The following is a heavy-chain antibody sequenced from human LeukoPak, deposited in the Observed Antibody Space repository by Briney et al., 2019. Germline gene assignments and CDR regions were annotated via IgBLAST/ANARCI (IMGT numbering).Heavy chain of an antibody. Sequence: SVTVSCKASGGTFSSYAISWVRQAPGQGLEWMGGIIPIFGTANYAQKFQGGVTITADESTSTAYMELSSLRSEDTAVYYCASSYCGGDCYSGYWGQGTLVTVSS. V-gene: IGHV1-69*13. J-gene: IGHJ4*02. CDR2: IIPIFGTA. D-gene: IGHD2-21*02. CDR3: ASSYCGGDCYSGY. CDR1: GGTFSSYA.